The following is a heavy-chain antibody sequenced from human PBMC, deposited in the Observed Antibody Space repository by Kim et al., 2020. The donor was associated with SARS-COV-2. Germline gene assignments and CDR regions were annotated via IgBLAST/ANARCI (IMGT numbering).Heavy chain of an antibody. CDR3: ARDRTAGSGKFHWFDP. CDR1: GGSISGYY. J-gene: IGHJ5*02. CDR2: IYYSGTT. V-gene: IGHV4-59*13. Sequence: SETLSLTCTVSGGSISGYYWSWIRQPPGKGLEWIGYIYYSGTTNYNPSLKSRLTISVDTSKNQVSRKLSSVTAADTAVYYCARDRTAGSGKFHWFDPWGQGTLVSVSS. D-gene: IGHD2-15*01.